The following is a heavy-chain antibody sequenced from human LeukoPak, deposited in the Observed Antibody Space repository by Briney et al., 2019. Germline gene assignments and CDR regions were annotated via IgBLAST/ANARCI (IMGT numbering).Heavy chain of an antibody. CDR1: GFTFNSYA. CDR3: AKGNWRYFDY. Sequence: GGSLRLSCAASGFTFNSYAMSWVRQAPGKGLEWVSAISGSGSSTYYADSVKGRFTISRDNSKNTLYLQMNSLGADDTAVYYCAKGNWRYFDYWGQGTLVTVSS. V-gene: IGHV3-23*01. J-gene: IGHJ4*02. D-gene: IGHD1-1*01. CDR2: ISGSGSST.